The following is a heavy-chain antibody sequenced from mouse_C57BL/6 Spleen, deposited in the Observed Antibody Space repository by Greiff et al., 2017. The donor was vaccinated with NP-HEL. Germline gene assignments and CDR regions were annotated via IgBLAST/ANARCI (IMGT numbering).Heavy chain of an antibody. J-gene: IGHJ2*01. CDR1: GYSFTGYY. Sequence: EVQLQESGPELVKPGASVKISCKASGYSFTGYYMNWVKQSPEKSLEWIGEINPSTGGTTYNQKFKAKATLTVDKSSSTAYMQLKSLTSEDSAVYYCARRRQSYYFDYWGQGTTLTVSS. CDR3: ARRRQSYYFDY. CDR2: INPSTGGT. V-gene: IGHV1-42*01. D-gene: IGHD6-1*01.